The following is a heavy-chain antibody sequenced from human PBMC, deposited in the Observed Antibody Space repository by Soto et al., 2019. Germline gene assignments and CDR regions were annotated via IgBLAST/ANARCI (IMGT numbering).Heavy chain of an antibody. CDR1: GGSFSGYY. D-gene: IGHD2-15*01. J-gene: IGHJ4*02. CDR3: ARRRSDSKTNYFDY. V-gene: IGHV4-34*01. Sequence: SETLSLTCAVYGGSFSGYYWSWIRQPPGKGLEWIGEINHRGSTNYSPSLKSRVTISVDTSKNQFSLKLSSVTAADTAVYYCARRRSDSKTNYFDYWGQGTLVTVSS. CDR2: INHRGST.